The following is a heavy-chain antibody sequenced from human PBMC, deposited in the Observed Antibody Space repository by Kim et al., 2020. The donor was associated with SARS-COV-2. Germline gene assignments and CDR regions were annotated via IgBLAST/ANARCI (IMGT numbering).Heavy chain of an antibody. D-gene: IGHD5-12*01. CDR2: ISYDGSNK. V-gene: IGHV3-30*18. CDR3: AKDLGGGYDSFDAFDI. CDR1: GFTFSSYG. J-gene: IGHJ3*02. Sequence: GGSLRLSCAASGFTFSSYGMHWVRQAPGKGLEWVAVISYDGSNKYYADSVKGRFTISRDNSKNTLYLQMNSLRAEDTAVYYCAKDLGGGYDSFDAFDIWGQGTMVTVSS.